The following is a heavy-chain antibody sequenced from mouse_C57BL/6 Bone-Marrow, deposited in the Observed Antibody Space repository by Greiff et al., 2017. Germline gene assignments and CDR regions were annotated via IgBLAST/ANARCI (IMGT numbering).Heavy chain of an antibody. J-gene: IGHJ1*03. CDR3: ARSPPYYYGSRYGWYLDV. CDR2: IYPGGGYT. D-gene: IGHD1-1*01. V-gene: IGHV1-63*01. CDR1: GYTFTNYW. Sequence: VQLQQSGAELVRPGTSVKMSCKASGYTFTNYWIGWAKQRPGHGLEWIGDIYPGGGYTNYNEKFKGKATLTADKSSSTAYMQYSSLTSEDSAIYYSARSPPYYYGSRYGWYLDVWGTGTTVTVSA.